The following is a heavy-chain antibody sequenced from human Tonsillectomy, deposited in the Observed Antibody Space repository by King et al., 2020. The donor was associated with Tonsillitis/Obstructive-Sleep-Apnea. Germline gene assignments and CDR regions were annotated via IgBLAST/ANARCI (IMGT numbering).Heavy chain of an antibody. J-gene: IGHJ6*02. Sequence: VQLQQWGAGLLKPSETLSLTCAVYGGSFSGYYWSWIRQPPGKGLEWIGEINHSGSTNYNPSLKSRVTISVDTSKNQFSLKLSSVTAADTAVYYCAREGDGDNWGYYYYYGMDVWGQGTTVTVSS. CDR2: INHSGST. V-gene: IGHV4-34*01. D-gene: IGHD5-24*01. CDR1: GGSFSGYY. CDR3: AREGDGDNWGYYYYYGMDV.